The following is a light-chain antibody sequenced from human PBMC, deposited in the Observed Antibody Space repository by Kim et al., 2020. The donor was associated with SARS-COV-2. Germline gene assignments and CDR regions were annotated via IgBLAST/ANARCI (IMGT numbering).Light chain of an antibody. CDR3: QQYNNWPTYT. CDR2: HAT. J-gene: IGKJ2*01. Sequence: VSPGQRAPLPCRASQNLNYHLAWFRHEPGQAPRLLIYHATTRAAGVPDKVSGSGSGTEVTLTTRSLQSEDFAIYFSQQYNNWPTYTFGQGTKLEI. V-gene: IGKV3-15*01. CDR1: QNLNYH.